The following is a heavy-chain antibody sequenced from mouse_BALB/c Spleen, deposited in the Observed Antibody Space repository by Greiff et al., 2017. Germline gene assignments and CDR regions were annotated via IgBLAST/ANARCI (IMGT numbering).Heavy chain of an antibody. J-gene: IGHJ3*01. CDR3: TREGSYYGNPFAY. D-gene: IGHD2-10*01. CDR1: GFTFSSYT. CDR2: ISSGGSYT. Sequence: EVQVVESGGGLVKPGGSLKLSCAASGFTFSSYTMSWVRQTPEKRLEWVATISSGGSYTYYPDSVKGRFTISRDNAKNTLYLQMSSLKSEDTAMYYCTREGSYYGNPFAYWGQGTLVTVSA. V-gene: IGHV5-6-4*01.